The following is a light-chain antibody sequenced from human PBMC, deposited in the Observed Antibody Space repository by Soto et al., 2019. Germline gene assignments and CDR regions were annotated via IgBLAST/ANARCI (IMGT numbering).Light chain of an antibody. V-gene: IGLV2-14*01. J-gene: IGLJ1*01. Sequence: QSALTQPASVSGSPGQSITISCTGTSSDIGGYNYVSWYQQHPGKAPKLMIYGVTNRPSGVSNRFSGSKSGNTASLTISGLLAEDEADYYCSSYSSSSTVFGTGTKLTVL. CDR3: SSYSSSSTV. CDR2: GVT. CDR1: SSDIGGYNY.